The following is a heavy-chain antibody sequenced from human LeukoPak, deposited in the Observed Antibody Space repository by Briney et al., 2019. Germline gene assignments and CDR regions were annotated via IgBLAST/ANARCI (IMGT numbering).Heavy chain of an antibody. V-gene: IGHV4-30-4*01. CDR2: IYYSGST. Sequence: SETLSLTCTVSGGSISSGDYYWSWIRQPPGKGLEWIGYIYYSGSTYYNPSLKSRVTISVDTSKNQFSLKLSSVTAADTAVYYCAREPTYDSSGYIPGDYWGQGTLVTVSS. CDR3: AREPTYDSSGYIPGDY. D-gene: IGHD3-22*01. J-gene: IGHJ4*02. CDR1: GGSISSGDYY.